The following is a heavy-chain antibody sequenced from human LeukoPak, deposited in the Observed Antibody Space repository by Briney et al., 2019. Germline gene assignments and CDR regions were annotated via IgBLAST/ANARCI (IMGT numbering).Heavy chain of an antibody. CDR2: IYYTGST. Sequence: PSETLSLTCTVSGGSISSYYWSWIRQPPGKGLEWIGYIYYTGSTSYNPSLKSRVTISVDTSKSQLSLRLSSVTAADTAVYYCARLTTDLYYDSSGYLEYWGQGTLVTVSS. CDR1: GGSISSYY. D-gene: IGHD3-22*01. CDR3: ARLTTDLYYDSSGYLEY. J-gene: IGHJ4*02. V-gene: IGHV4-59*08.